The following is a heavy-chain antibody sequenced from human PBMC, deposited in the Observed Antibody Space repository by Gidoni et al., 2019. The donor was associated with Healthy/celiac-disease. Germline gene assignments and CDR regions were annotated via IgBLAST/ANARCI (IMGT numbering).Heavy chain of an antibody. CDR3: ARHPSTSHWGVDY. CDR1: GGSISSYS. D-gene: IGHD7-27*01. J-gene: IGHJ4*02. Sequence: QVQLQESGPGLVKPSETLSLTCTVSGGSISSYSWSWIRQPPGKGLEWIGYIYYSGSTNYNPALKSRVTISGDTSKNQFSLKLSSVTAADTAVYYCARHPSTSHWGVDYWGQGTLVTVSS. V-gene: IGHV4-59*08. CDR2: IYYSGST.